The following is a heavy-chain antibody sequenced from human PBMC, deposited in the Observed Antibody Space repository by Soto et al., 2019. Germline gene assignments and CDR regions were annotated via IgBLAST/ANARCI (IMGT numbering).Heavy chain of an antibody. CDR3: ATFWSGYPYFDY. CDR1: GYTFTSYD. J-gene: IGHJ4*02. V-gene: IGHV1-8*01. D-gene: IGHD3-3*01. Sequence: ASVKVSCKASGYTFTSYDINWVRQATGQGFEWMGWMNPNSGETIYAQKLQGRVTMTEDTSTDTAYMELSSLRSEDTAVYYCATFWSGYPYFDYWGQGTLVTVSS. CDR2: MNPNSGET.